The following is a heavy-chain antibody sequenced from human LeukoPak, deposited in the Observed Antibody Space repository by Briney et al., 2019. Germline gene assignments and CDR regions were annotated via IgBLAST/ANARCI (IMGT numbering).Heavy chain of an antibody. D-gene: IGHD6-19*01. CDR1: GYTFTSYD. CDR2: MNPNSGNT. CDR3: ARPLEQWRGTPEGY. V-gene: IGHV1-8*02. J-gene: IGHJ4*02. Sequence: ASVKVSCKASGYTFTSYDINWVRQATGQGLEWMGWMNPNSGNTGYAQKFQGRVTMTRNTSISTAYMELSSLRSEDTAVYYCARPLEQWRGTPEGYWGQGTLVTVSS.